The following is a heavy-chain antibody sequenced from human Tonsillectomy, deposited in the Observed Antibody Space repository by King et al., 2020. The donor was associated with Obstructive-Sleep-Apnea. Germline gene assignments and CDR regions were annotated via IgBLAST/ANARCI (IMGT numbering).Heavy chain of an antibody. J-gene: IGHJ6*02. CDR1: DYSTSSDYF. D-gene: IGHD6-13*01. CDR2: IFNSGKT. CDR3: ARGGSTWRTPYYRMNV. V-gene: IGHV4-38-2*02. Sequence: QVQLQESGPGLVKPSETLTLACIVSDYSTSSDYFWAWVRQSPGKGLEWIGSIFNSGKTSYNPSLKSRITMSVDTSKGHLSLRLTSVSAVDTAVYFCARGGSTWRTPYYRMNVWGRGTTVIVSS.